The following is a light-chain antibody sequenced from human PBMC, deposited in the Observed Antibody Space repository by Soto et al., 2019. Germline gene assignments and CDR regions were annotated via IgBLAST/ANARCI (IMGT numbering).Light chain of an antibody. CDR2: EVN. Sequence: QSALTQPASVSGSPGQSITISCTGTSSDIGAYNYISWYQQHPDKAPKLILYEVNNWPSGVSIRFSGSKSGNTASLTISGLRAEDGANYYCCPYTGSSSLVFGGGTNLTVL. J-gene: IGLJ3*02. V-gene: IGLV2-14*01. CDR1: SSDIGAYNY. CDR3: CPYTGSSSLV.